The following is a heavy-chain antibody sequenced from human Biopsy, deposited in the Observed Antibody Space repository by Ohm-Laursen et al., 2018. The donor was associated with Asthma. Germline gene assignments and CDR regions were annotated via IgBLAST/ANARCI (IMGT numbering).Heavy chain of an antibody. CDR1: GYTFINYA. CDR2: INAGNGNT. CDR3: ARAVDYSHYYGIDV. Sequence: AASVKVSCKASGYTFINYAIHWVRQAPGQRLEWMGWINAGNGNTKYSQKFQGRVTMITDTSTSTAYMELRSLRSDDTAVYFCARAVDYSHYYGIDVWGQGTTVTVS. J-gene: IGHJ6*02. V-gene: IGHV1-3*01. D-gene: IGHD3-10*01.